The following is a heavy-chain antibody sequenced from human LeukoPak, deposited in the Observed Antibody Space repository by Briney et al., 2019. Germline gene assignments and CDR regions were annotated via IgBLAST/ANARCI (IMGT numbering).Heavy chain of an antibody. Sequence: SETLSLTCAVYGGSFRNYWWTWIRQPPGKGLEWIGEIHDSGRTNHNPSLKSRVTISVDTSKNQFSLKLSSVIAADTAVYFCVRGGYWTCDSWGQGILVTVSS. J-gene: IGHJ5*01. D-gene: IGHD3-22*01. CDR3: VRGGYWTCDS. CDR2: IHDSGRT. V-gene: IGHV4-34*01. CDR1: GGSFRNYW.